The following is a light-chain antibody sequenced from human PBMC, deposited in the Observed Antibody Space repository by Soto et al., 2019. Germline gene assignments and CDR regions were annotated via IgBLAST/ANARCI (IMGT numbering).Light chain of an antibody. CDR1: SSDVGGYNY. V-gene: IGLV2-14*01. CDR2: DVS. CDR3: SSYTSSISYV. Sequence: QSALTQPASVSGFPGQSITISCTGTSSDVGGYNYVSWYQQHPGKAPKLMICDVSSRPSGVSNRFSGSKSGNTASLTISGLHAEDEADYYCSSYTSSISYVFGTGTKLTVL. J-gene: IGLJ1*01.